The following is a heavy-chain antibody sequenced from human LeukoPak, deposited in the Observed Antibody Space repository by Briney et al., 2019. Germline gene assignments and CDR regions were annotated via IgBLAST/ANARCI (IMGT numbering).Heavy chain of an antibody. CDR3: ARGGGDGSGPGY. CDR1: GGSISSGDYY. D-gene: IGHD3-10*01. V-gene: IGHV4-30-4*01. Sequence: SETLSLTCTVSGGSISSGDYYWSWIRQPPGKGLEWIGYIYYSGSTYYNPSLKSRVTVSVDTSKNQFSLKLSPVTAADTAVYYGARGGGDGSGPGYWGQGTLVTVSS. CDR2: IYYSGST. J-gene: IGHJ4*02.